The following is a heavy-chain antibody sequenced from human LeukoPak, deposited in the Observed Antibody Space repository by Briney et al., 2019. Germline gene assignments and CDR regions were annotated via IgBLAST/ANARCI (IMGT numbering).Heavy chain of an antibody. V-gene: IGHV4-59*08. D-gene: IGHD6-13*01. CDR1: GGSISSYY. CDR3: ARLKGIAAADLPYYYYGMDV. CDR2: IYYSGST. Sequence: SETLSLTCTVSGGSISSYYWSWIRQPPGKGLEWIGYIYYSGSTNYNPSLKSRVTISVDTSKNQFSLKLSSVTAADTAVYYCARLKGIAAADLPYYYYGMDVGGQGTTVTVSS. J-gene: IGHJ6*02.